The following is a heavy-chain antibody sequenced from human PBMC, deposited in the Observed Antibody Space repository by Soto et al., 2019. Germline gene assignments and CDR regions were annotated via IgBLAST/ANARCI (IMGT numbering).Heavy chain of an antibody. CDR3: ARDRGYCSSTSCSYYFDY. D-gene: IGHD2-2*01. J-gene: IGHJ4*02. Sequence: QVQLVQSGAEVKKPGASVKVSCKASGYTFTSYGISWVRQAPGQGLEWMGWISAYNGNTNDAQKRQGRVTMTTDTSTSTAYMELRSLRSDDTAVYYCARDRGYCSSTSCSYYFDYWGQGTLVTVSS. V-gene: IGHV1-18*01. CDR1: GYTFTSYG. CDR2: ISAYNGNT.